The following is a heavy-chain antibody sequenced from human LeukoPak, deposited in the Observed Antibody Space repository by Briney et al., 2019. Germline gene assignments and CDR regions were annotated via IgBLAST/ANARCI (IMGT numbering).Heavy chain of an antibody. CDR2: IYYSGST. V-gene: IGHV4-39*01. CDR3: ASPNSHHSSSSGLDY. J-gene: IGHJ4*02. D-gene: IGHD6-6*01. Sequence: SETLSLTCAVYGGSFSGYYWGWIRQPPGKGLEWIGSIYYSGSTYYNPSLKSRVTISVDTSKNQFSLKLSSVTAADTAVYYCASPNSHHSSSSGLDYWGQGTLVTVSS. CDR1: GGSFSGYY.